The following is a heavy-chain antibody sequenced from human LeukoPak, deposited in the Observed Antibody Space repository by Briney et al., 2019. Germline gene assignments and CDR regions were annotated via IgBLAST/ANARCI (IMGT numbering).Heavy chain of an antibody. D-gene: IGHD6-6*01. CDR2: ISGSGGST. CDR3: AKDPGIAARREYYFDY. CDR1: GFTFSSYA. Sequence: AGGSLRLSCAASGFTFSSYAMSWVRQAPGKGLEWVSAISGSGGSTYYADSVKGRFTISRDNSKNTLYLQMNSLRAEDTAVYYCAKDPGIAARREYYFDYWGQGTLVTVSS. J-gene: IGHJ4*02. V-gene: IGHV3-23*01.